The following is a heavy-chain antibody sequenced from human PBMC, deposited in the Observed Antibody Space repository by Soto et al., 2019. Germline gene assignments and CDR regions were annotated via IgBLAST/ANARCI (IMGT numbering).Heavy chain of an antibody. V-gene: IGHV4-59*01. CDR2: IYYSGST. D-gene: IGHD4-4*01. Sequence: SETLSLTCTVSGGSISSYYWSWIRQPPGKGLEWIGYIYYSGSTNYNPSLKSRVTISVDTSKNQFSLKLSSVTAADTAVYYCARGDGYSNLVRWFDPWGQGTLVTVSS. CDR1: GGSISSYY. J-gene: IGHJ5*02. CDR3: ARGDGYSNLVRWFDP.